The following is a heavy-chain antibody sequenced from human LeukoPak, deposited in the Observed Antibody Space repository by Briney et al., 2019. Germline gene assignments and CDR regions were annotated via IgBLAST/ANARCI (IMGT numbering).Heavy chain of an antibody. CDR2: ISSSGSTI. CDR1: GFTFSDYY. Sequence: GGSLRLSCAASGFTFSDYYMSWIRQAPGKGLEWVSYISSSGSTIYYADSVKGQFTISRDNAKNSLYLQMNSLRAEDTAVYYCARGQWVKDLAERRDGYNSAFDIWGQGTMVTVSS. J-gene: IGHJ3*02. CDR3: ARGQWVKDLAERRDGYNSAFDI. D-gene: IGHD5-24*01. V-gene: IGHV3-11*04.